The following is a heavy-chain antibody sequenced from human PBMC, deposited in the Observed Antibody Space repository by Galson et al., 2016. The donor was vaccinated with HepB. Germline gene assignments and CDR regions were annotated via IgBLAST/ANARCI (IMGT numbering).Heavy chain of an antibody. V-gene: IGHV3-33*01. CDR1: GFTFSSYG. CDR3: ARAREGRGEGYYGMVV. J-gene: IGHJ6*02. CDR2: IWFDGSNK. D-gene: IGHD3-10*01. Sequence: SLRLSCATSGFTFSSYGMHWVRQAPGKGLEWVAVIWFDGSNKWYGDSVKGRFTSSRDNSRNILYLQMDSLRAEDTAVYYCARAREGRGEGYYGMVVWGQGTTVTVSS.